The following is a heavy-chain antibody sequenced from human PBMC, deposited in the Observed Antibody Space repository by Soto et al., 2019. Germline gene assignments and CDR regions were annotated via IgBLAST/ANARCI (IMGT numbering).Heavy chain of an antibody. CDR2: ISYDGSNK. V-gene: IGHV3-30*18. D-gene: IGHD5-18*01. CDR3: AKSERFLQLLGYX. CDR1: GFTFSSYG. J-gene: IGHJ4*02. Sequence: SLRLSCAASGFTFSSYGMHWVRQAPGKGLEWVAVISYDGSNKYYADSVKGRFTISRDNSKNTLYLQMNSLRAEDTAVYYCAKSERFLQLLGYXWGQGTLVTVSS.